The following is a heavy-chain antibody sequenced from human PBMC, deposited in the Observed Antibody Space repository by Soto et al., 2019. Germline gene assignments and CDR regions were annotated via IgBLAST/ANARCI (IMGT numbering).Heavy chain of an antibody. CDR2: IRSDGDTT. CDR3: AKGKGVGATPDGANC. D-gene: IGHD1-26*01. CDR1: GFTFSNNG. Sequence: EVQVLESGGGLVQPGGSLRLSCEASGFTFSNNGRNWVRQAPGKGLEWVSGIRSDGDTTYNSDSVKGRFTVSRDTSKNTVYLQMNSLRAEDTAVYYCAKGKGVGATPDGANCWGQGTLVTVSS. J-gene: IGHJ4*02. V-gene: IGHV3-23*01.